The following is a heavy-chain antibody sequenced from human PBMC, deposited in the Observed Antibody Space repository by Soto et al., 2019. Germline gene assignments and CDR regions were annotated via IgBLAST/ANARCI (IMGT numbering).Heavy chain of an antibody. Sequence: QVPLVQSGAEVKKPGASVKVSCKASGYTFTSYGISWVRQAPGQGLEWMGWISAYNGNTNYAQKLQGRVTMTTDTSTSTAYMELRSLRSDDTAVYYCARSIAAAEHYYYYYMDVWGKGTTVTVSS. CDR1: GYTFTSYG. D-gene: IGHD6-13*01. CDR2: ISAYNGNT. V-gene: IGHV1-18*01. CDR3: ARSIAAAEHYYYYYMDV. J-gene: IGHJ6*03.